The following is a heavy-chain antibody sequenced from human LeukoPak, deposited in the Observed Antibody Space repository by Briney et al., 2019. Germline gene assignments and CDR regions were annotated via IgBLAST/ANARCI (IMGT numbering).Heavy chain of an antibody. CDR1: GYSFTSYW. Sequence: GESLKISCKGSGYSFTSYWIGWVRQMPGKGLEWMGIIYPGDSDTRYSPSFQGQVTISADKSISTAYLQWSSLKASDTAMYYCARRMGYNWNDVGNWFDPCGQGTLVTVSS. CDR3: ARRMGYNWNDVGNWFDP. CDR2: IYPGDSDT. D-gene: IGHD1-20*01. V-gene: IGHV5-51*01. J-gene: IGHJ5*02.